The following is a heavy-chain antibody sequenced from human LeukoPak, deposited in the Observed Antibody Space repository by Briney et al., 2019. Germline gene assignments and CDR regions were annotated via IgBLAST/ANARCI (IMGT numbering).Heavy chain of an antibody. Sequence: PGGSLRLSCEGSEIRLNNYWMAWVRQGPGQGLEWVANINRDGRQQNFVDSVKGRFTISRDNARNSLYLQMNNLRDEDTAVYYCVRAMYSYFFDYWGQGTLVSVSS. CDR3: VRAMYSYFFDY. D-gene: IGHD3-10*02. V-gene: IGHV3-7*01. J-gene: IGHJ4*02. CDR1: EIRLNNYW. CDR2: INRDGRQQ.